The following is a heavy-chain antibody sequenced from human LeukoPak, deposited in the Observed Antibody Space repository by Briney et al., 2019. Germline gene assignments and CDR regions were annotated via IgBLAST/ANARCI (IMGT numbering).Heavy chain of an antibody. Sequence: DSVKVSCKASGYSFTSYGISWVRQAPGQGLEWMGWINPYNGNTNYAQNVQGRVTMTTDTATSTAYMELRSLRSDDTAVYFCARVITMVRGVILPVSGFDYWGQGTLVTV. V-gene: IGHV1-18*01. CDR2: INPYNGNT. CDR3: ARVITMVRGVILPVSGFDY. J-gene: IGHJ4*02. D-gene: IGHD3-10*01. CDR1: GYSFTSYG.